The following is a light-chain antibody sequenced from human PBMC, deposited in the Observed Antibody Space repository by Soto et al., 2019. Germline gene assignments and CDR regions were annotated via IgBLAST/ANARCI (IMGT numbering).Light chain of an antibody. J-gene: IGKJ5*01. CDR1: QNIINY. CDR3: QQSYNAPIT. V-gene: IGKV1-39*01. CDR2: VAS. Sequence: DLQMTQSPSSLSASVGDRVTITCRASQNIINYLTSYQQKQGKAPQLLIYVASRLESGVPSRFSGSGSGTDFTLTISSLQPEDFATYYCQQSYNAPITVGQGTRLDI.